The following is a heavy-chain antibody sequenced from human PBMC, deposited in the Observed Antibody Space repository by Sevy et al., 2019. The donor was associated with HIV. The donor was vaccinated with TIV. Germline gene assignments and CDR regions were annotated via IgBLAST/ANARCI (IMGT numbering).Heavy chain of an antibody. CDR2: INHSGST. CDR3: ARVRVGAVDY. V-gene: IGHV4-34*01. Sequence: SETLSLTCAVYGGSFSGCYWSWIRQPPGKGLEWIGEINHSGSTNYNPSLKSRVTISVNNFKNQFSLKLGSVTAADTAVYYCARVRVGAVDYWGQGTLVTVSS. CDR1: GGSFSGCY. J-gene: IGHJ4*02. D-gene: IGHD1-26*01.